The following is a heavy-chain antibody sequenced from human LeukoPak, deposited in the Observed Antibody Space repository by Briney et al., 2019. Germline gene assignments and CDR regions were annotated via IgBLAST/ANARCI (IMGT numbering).Heavy chain of an antibody. J-gene: IGHJ6*02. Sequence: GGSLRLYCAASGFTFSSYSMNWVRQAPGKGLEWVSSISSSSSYIYYADSVKGRFTISRDNAKNSLYLQMNSLRAEDTAVYYCARRKNYDFWSGSYYYGMDVWGQGTTVTVSS. CDR3: ARRKNYDFWSGSYYYGMDV. CDR2: ISSSSSYI. CDR1: GFTFSSYS. V-gene: IGHV3-21*01. D-gene: IGHD3-3*01.